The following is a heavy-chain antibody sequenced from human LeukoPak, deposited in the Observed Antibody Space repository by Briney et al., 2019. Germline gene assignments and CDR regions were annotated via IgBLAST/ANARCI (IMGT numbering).Heavy chain of an antibody. Sequence: PGGSLRLSCAASGFTFSSYAMSWVRQAPGKGLEWVSAISGSGGSTYYADSVKGRFTISRDNSKNTLYLQINSLRAEDTAVYYCAKVPFTMVRGVIIRWSDPWGQGTLVTVSS. CDR2: ISGSGGST. CDR3: AKVPFTMVRGVIIRWSDP. D-gene: IGHD3-10*01. J-gene: IGHJ5*02. CDR1: GFTFSSYA. V-gene: IGHV3-23*01.